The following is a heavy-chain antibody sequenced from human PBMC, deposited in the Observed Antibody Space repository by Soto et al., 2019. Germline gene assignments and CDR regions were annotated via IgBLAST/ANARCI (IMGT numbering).Heavy chain of an antibody. J-gene: IGHJ4*02. CDR3: AKDGGEFREFYYFDH. V-gene: IGHV3-30*18. CDR2: ISDDGSNK. CDR1: GFTFSSYG. D-gene: IGHD3-10*01. Sequence: PGGSLRLSCAASGFTFSSYGMHWVRQAPGKGLEWVAVISDDGSNKYYRDSVKGRFTISRDNSKNTLFLQMNSLRAEDTAVYYCAKDGGEFREFYYFDHWGQGTLVTVSS.